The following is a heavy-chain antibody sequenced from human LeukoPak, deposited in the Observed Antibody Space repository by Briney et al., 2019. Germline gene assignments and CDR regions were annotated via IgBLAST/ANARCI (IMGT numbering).Heavy chain of an antibody. J-gene: IGHJ4*02. V-gene: IGHV3-53*01. CDR1: GFTFSSYD. Sequence: PGGSLRLSCAASGFTFSSYDMTWVRQAPGKGLEWVSVIYSGGSTYYADSVRGRFTISRDNSKNTLYLQMNSLRAEDTAVYYCARVLWFGELLVDYWGQGTQVTVSS. CDR2: IYSGGST. D-gene: IGHD3-10*01. CDR3: ARVLWFGELLVDY.